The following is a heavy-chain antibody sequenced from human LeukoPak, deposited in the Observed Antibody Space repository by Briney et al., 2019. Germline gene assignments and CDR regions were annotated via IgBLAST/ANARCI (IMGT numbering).Heavy chain of an antibody. Sequence: PGGSLRLSCAASGFTFSSYALSWVRQAPGKGLEWVSAISGSGGSTYYADSVKGRFTISRDNSKNTLYLQMNSLRSEDTAVYYCARVSGGNSAPFDIWGQGTMVTVSS. CDR1: GFTFSSYA. CDR2: ISGSGGST. J-gene: IGHJ3*02. CDR3: ARVSGGNSAPFDI. V-gene: IGHV3-23*01. D-gene: IGHD4-23*01.